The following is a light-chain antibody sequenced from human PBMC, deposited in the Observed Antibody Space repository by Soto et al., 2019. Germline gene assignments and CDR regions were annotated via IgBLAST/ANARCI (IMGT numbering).Light chain of an antibody. CDR1: QSVSSW. CDR3: QQRSNWPSIT. CDR2: AAS. Sequence: PMTPSPSTLSASVGDRVTITFPVSQSVSSWLAWYQQKPGKAPKLLIYAASSLQSGVPSRFSGSGSGTDFTLTISSLQPEDFAVYYCQQRSNWPSITFGQGTRLAIK. J-gene: IGKJ5*01. V-gene: IGKV1-5*01.